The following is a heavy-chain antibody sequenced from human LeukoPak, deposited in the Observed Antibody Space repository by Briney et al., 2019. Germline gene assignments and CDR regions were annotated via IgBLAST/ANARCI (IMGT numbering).Heavy chain of an antibody. CDR2: ISSSGSTI. V-gene: IGHV3-48*03. J-gene: IGHJ3*02. D-gene: IGHD4-17*01. CDR3: ARVGLYGGGDAFDI. CDR1: GFTFSSYE. Sequence: GGSLRLSCAASGFTFSSYEMNWVRQAPGKGLEWVSYISSSGSTIYYADSVKGRFTISRDNAKNSLYLQMNSLRAEDTAVYYCARVGLYGGGDAFDIWGQGTMVTVSS.